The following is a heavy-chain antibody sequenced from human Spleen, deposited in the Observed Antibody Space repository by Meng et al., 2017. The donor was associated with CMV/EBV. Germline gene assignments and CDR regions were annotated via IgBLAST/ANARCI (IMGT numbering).Heavy chain of an antibody. CDR2: INESGNT. V-gene: IGHV4-34*01. J-gene: IGHJ4*02. D-gene: IGHD4-11*01. Sequence: GSLRLSCAASGFTFSIYAMSWVRQPPGKGLEWIGEINESGNTDYSPSLKSRVTISIDASKNHFSLKLSSVTAADTAVYYCARLAYSNSPLDYWGQGTLVTVSS. CDR3: ARLAYSNSPLDY. CDR1: GFTFSIYA.